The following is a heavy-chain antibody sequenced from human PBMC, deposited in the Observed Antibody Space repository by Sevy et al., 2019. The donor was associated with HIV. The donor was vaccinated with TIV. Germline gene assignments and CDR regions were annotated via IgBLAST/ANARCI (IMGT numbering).Heavy chain of an antibody. J-gene: IGHJ4*02. D-gene: IGHD5-12*01. CDR3: TVGTNFDY. V-gene: IGHV3-30*03. CDR1: GFTFSSYG. CDR2: ISYDGSNK. Sequence: GGSLRLSCAASGFTFSSYGMHWVRQAPGKGLEWVAVISYDGSNKYYADSVKGRFTISRDNSKNTLYLQMNSRRAEDTAGYYCTVGTNFDYWGQGTLVTVSS.